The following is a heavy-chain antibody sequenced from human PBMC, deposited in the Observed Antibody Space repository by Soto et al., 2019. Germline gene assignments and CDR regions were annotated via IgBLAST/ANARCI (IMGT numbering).Heavy chain of an antibody. CDR3: ARGELLWFGERLR. CDR1: GYTFTSYE. D-gene: IGHD3-10*01. V-gene: IGHV1-8*01. J-gene: IGHJ4*02. Sequence: QVQLVQSGAEVKKPGASVKVSCKASGYTFTSYEINWVRQATGQGLEWLGWMNPNSGDTGYAQKFQGRVTMTRNTSISTDYMALSRLRSEDTAVYYWARGELLWFGERLRWGQGTLVTVSS. CDR2: MNPNSGDT.